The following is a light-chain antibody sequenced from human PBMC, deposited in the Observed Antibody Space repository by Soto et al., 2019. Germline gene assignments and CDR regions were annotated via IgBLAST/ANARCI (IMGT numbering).Light chain of an antibody. J-gene: IGKJ1*01. Sequence: DIQMTQSPSTLSASVGDRVTITCRASQSISSWLAWYQQKPGKAXKLLIYKASSLESGVPSRFSGSGSGTEFTLTISSLQPDDFANYYCQQYNSYSPWTFGQGTKVDIK. V-gene: IGKV1-5*03. CDR1: QSISSW. CDR3: QQYNSYSPWT. CDR2: KAS.